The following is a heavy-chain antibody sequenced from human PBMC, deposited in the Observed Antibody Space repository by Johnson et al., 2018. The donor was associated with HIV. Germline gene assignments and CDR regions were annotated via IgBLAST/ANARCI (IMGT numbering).Heavy chain of an antibody. J-gene: IGHJ3*01. CDR2: FYSGGST. D-gene: IGHD6-19*01. V-gene: IGHV3-53*01. CDR3: ARDLRNSGWSNGFDV. CDR1: EFTVSGGY. Sequence: VQLVESGGGLIQPGGSLRLSCAASEFTVSGGYMNWVRQAPGKGLEWVSVFYSGGSTYYADSVKGRFTISRDNSKNTLYLQMNSLRAEDTALYYCARDLRNSGWSNGFDVWGQGTMVTVSS.